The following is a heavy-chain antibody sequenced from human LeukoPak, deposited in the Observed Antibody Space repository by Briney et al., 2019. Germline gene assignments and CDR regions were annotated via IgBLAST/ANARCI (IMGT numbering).Heavy chain of an antibody. V-gene: IGHV1-18*01. CDR2: ISAYNGNT. D-gene: IGHD6-13*01. J-gene: IGHJ6*04. Sequence: ASVKVSCKASGYTFTSYGISWVRQAPGRGLEWMGWISAYNGNTNYAQKLQGRVTMTTDTSTSTAYMELRSLRSDDTAVYYCARDRKGGSSWSFYDPGFVDVWGKGTTVTVSS. CDR1: GYTFTSYG. CDR3: ARDRKGGSSWSFYDPGFVDV.